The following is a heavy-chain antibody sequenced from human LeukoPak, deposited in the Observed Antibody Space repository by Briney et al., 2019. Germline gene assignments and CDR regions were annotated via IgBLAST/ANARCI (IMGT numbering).Heavy chain of an antibody. V-gene: IGHV4-59*01. CDR3: ARVRLDTAMVTGGLRYYYGMDV. J-gene: IGHJ6*02. D-gene: IGHD5-18*01. Sequence: SETLSLTCTVSGGSISSYYWSWIRQPPGKGLEWIGYIYYSGSTNYNPSLKGRVTISVDTSKNQFSLKLSSVTAADTAVYYCARVRLDTAMVTGGLRYYYGMDVWGQGTTVTVSS. CDR2: IYYSGST. CDR1: GGSISSYY.